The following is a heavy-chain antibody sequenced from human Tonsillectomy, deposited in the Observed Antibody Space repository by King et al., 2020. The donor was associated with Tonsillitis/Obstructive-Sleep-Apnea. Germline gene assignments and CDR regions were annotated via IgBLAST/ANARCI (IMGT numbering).Heavy chain of an antibody. CDR3: AGVRVPHATTPDY. CDR1: GFTFSSYA. D-gene: IGHD2-2*01. J-gene: IGHJ4*02. V-gene: IGHV3-30*04. CDR2: ISYDGSDK. Sequence: VQLVESGGGVVQPGRSLRLSCAASGFTFSSYAMHWVRQAPGKGLEWVAVISYDGSDKLYADSVKGRFTISRDNSRNTVYLLMNSLRSEDTAVYYCAGVRVPHATTPDYWGQGTLVTVAS.